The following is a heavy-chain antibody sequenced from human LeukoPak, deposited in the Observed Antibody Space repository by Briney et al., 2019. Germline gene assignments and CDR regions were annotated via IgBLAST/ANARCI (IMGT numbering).Heavy chain of an antibody. CDR3: ARGLQPPVLYGMDV. CDR1: GFTFGTYL. CDR2: MNSDGRTT. D-gene: IGHD4-11*01. V-gene: IGHV3-74*01. Sequence: GGSLRLSCAASGFTFGTYLMHWVRQAPGKGLVWVSRMNSDGRTTNYADSVKGRFTISRDNARSTLYLQMNSLRVDDTAVYYCARGLQPPVLYGMDVWGQGTTVTVSS. J-gene: IGHJ6*02.